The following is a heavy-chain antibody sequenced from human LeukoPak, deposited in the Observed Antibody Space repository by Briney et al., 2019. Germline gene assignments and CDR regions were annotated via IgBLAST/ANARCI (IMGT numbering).Heavy chain of an antibody. CDR2: ISYDGSNK. CDR1: GFRFSYYG. D-gene: IGHD2-2*01. Sequence: PGGSLRLSCAASGFRFSYYGMHWVRQAPGKGLEWVAVISYDGSNKYYADSVRGRFTISRDNSKNTLYLQMNSLRAEDTAVYYCAKDTRKPAAMFDYWGQGTLVTVSS. CDR3: AKDTRKPAAMFDY. V-gene: IGHV3-30*18. J-gene: IGHJ4*02.